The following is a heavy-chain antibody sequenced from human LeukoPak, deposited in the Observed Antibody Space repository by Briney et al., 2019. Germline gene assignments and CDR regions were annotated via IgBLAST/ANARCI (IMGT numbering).Heavy chain of an antibody. CDR3: ARVRTVYAFDI. V-gene: IGHV4-61*02. Sequence: SETLSLTCTVSGGSISSGSYYWSWIRQPAGKGLEWIGRIYTSGSTNYNPSLKSRVTISVDTSKNQLSLKLSSVTAADTAVYYCARVRTVYAFDIWGQGTMVTVSS. J-gene: IGHJ3*02. CDR2: IYTSGST. CDR1: GGSISSGSYY. D-gene: IGHD1-1*01.